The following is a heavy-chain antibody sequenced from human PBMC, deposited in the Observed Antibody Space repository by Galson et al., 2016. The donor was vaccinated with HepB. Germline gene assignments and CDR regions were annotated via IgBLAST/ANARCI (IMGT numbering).Heavy chain of an antibody. CDR1: GDSVSSDVGV. CDR3: ARDAPGSSDCDY. CDR2: TYYRSHWYY. J-gene: IGHJ4*02. V-gene: IGHV6-1*01. D-gene: IGHD1-14*01. Sequence: CAISGDSVSSDVGVWNWIRQSPSRGLEWLGRTYYRSHWYYDYAVAVKTRLVINPDTSRNQFSLQLSSVTPDDTAVYWCARDAPGSSDCDYWSQGTLVTVSS.